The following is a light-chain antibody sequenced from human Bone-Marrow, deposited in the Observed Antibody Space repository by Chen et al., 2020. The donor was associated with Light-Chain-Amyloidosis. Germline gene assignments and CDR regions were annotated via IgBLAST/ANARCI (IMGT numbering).Light chain of an antibody. CDR3: QQSRTFRT. Sequence: DIRLTQSPSSLSASVGDRVTITCRASQNIGTYLNWYQQKSGRAPKLLLSGAYNRQSGVPTRFGGTGSGTDFTLISTSLQPEDFATYYCQQSRTFRTFGQGTKVEIK. CDR1: QNIGTY. V-gene: IGKV1-39*01. CDR2: GAY. J-gene: IGKJ1*01.